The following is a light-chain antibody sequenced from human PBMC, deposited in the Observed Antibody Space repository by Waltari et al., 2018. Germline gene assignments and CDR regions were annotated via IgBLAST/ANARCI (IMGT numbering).Light chain of an antibody. CDR2: GAS. CDR3: QQYNEWPLIT. Sequence: EIVMTQSPATLSVSPGDRATPSCRASQSANNKLAWYQQKPGQGPRLLIYGASTRATGIPARFSGSGSGTEFILSISSLQSEDFAVYFCQQYNEWPLITFGPGTRLEIK. V-gene: IGKV3-15*01. J-gene: IGKJ5*01. CDR1: QSANNK.